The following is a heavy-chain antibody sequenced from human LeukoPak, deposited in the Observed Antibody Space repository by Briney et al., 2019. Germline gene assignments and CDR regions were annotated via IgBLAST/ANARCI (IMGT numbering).Heavy chain of an antibody. V-gene: IGHV3-30*02. CDR2: IWYDGSDK. CDR3: AKDVNYYYSSGYYSLDY. Sequence: GGSLRLSCAASGFTFNTYAMHWVRQAPGKGLEWVAIIWYDGSDKYYADSVRGRFTISRDNSKDTLYLQMNSLRAEDTAVYYCAKDVNYYYSSGYYSLDYWGQGTLVTVSS. J-gene: IGHJ4*02. D-gene: IGHD3-22*01. CDR1: GFTFNTYA.